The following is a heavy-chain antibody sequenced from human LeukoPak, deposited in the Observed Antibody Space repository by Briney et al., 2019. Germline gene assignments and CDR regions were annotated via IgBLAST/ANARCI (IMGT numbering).Heavy chain of an antibody. V-gene: IGHV3-23*01. CDR2: ISGSGGST. CDR1: GFTFSSYA. D-gene: IGHD4-11*01. J-gene: IGHJ6*03. CDR3: AKDLKGSNYGYYYYMDV. Sequence: GGSLRLSCAASGFTFSSYAMNWVRQAPAKGLEGVSAISGSGGSTYYSDSVKGRFTISRDNSKNTLYLQMNSLRAEDTAVYYCAKDLKGSNYGYYYYMDVWGKGTTVTVSS.